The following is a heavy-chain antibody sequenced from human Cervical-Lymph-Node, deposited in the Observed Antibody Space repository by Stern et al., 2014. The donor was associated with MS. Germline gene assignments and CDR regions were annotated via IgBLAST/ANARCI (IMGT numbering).Heavy chain of an antibody. CDR1: GGTLSDYS. CDR3: ARIGRASYYDY. D-gene: IGHD1-1*01. V-gene: IGHV1-69*01. J-gene: IGHJ4*02. CDR2: IIPLLGTV. Sequence: VQLVESGAEVKRPGSSVKVSCKASGGTLSDYSITWVRQAPGPGLEWMGWIIPLLGTVNYAQKFQGRVTISADLSTSTAYMELSGLRFDDTAVYYCARIGRASYYDYWGQGTLVTVSS.